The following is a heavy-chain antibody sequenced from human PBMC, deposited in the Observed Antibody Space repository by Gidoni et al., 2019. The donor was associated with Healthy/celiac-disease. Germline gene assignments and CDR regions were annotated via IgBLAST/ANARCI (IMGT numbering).Heavy chain of an antibody. CDR2: VYYSGTT. Sequence: QLQLQESGPGLVKPSATLSLPCRVSGGSISSPSSYWGWIRQPPGKGLEWIGCVYYSGTTYYNPSLKSRVTISVDTSKNQFSLRLSSVTAADTAVYFCAREPPGTAILRLTDDAFNIWGQGTMVTVSS. D-gene: IGHD6-13*01. CDR3: AREPPGTAILRLTDDAFNI. V-gene: IGHV4-39*07. J-gene: IGHJ3*02. CDR1: GGSISSPSSY.